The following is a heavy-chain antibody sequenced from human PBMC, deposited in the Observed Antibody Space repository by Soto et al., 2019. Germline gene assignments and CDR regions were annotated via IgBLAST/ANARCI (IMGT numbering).Heavy chain of an antibody. CDR1: GGTFNSYA. V-gene: IGHV1-69*13. D-gene: IGHD2-8*01. CDR3: ARAYCTNGVCYEVGWFDP. CDR2: IIPIFGTA. Sequence: GASVKVSCKASGGTFNSYAISWVRQAPGQGLEWMGGIIPIFGTANYAQKFQGRVTITADESTSTSYMELSSLRSEDTAVYYCARAYCTNGVCYEVGWFDPWGQGTLVTVSS. J-gene: IGHJ5*02.